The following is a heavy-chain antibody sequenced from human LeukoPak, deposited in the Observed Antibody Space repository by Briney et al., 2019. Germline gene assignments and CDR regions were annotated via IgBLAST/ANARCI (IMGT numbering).Heavy chain of an antibody. D-gene: IGHD3-10*01. CDR2: INHSGST. Sequence: SETLSLTCAVYGGSFSGYYWSWIRQPPGKGLEWIGEINHSGSTNYNPSLKSRVTISVDTSKNQFSLRLSSVTAADTAVYYCARGRDYYGSGRLNWFDPWGQGTLVTVSS. CDR3: ARGRDYYGSGRLNWFDP. CDR1: GGSFSGYY. J-gene: IGHJ5*02. V-gene: IGHV4-34*01.